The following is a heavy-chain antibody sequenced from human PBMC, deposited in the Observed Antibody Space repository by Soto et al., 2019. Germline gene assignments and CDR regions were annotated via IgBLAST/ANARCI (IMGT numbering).Heavy chain of an antibody. CDR2: ISASAGTT. J-gene: IGHJ4*02. Sequence: EVQLLESGGALVQPGGSLRLSCEAFGFTFTDHAMGWVRQAPGKGLGWVSLISASAGTTYYADSVRGRFTVSRDNAKSTLYLQMNSLRAEDTALYFCAKDVSGAVTPYVDSWGQGSQVTVSS. CDR3: AKDVSGAVTPYVDS. D-gene: IGHD4-17*01. V-gene: IGHV3-23*01. CDR1: GFTFTDHA.